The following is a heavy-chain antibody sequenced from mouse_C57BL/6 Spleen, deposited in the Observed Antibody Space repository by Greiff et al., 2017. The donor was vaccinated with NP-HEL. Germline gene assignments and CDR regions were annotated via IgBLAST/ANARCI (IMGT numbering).Heavy chain of an antibody. CDR1: GYAFSSYW. CDR2: IYPGDGDT. J-gene: IGHJ4*01. D-gene: IGHD1-1*01. Sequence: VQLQQSGAELVKPGASVKISCKASGYAFSSYWMNWVKQRPGKGLEWIGQIYPGDGDTNYNGKFKGKATLTADKSSSTAYMQLSSLTSEDSAVYFCARLGITTVVDYAMDYWGQGTSVTVSS. V-gene: IGHV1-80*01. CDR3: ARLGITTVVDYAMDY.